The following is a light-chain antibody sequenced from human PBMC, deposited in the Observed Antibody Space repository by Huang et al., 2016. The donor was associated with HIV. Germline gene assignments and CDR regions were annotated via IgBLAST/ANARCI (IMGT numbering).Light chain of an antibody. Sequence: DIQMTQSPSSRSAYVGDRVTITCRSSQNINTYLNWYQQKPGKAPKLLIYAASSVQDGVPSRFSGSGSGTDFTLIISSQQIEDSSTYYCQQSYITPRTFGQGTKVEI. V-gene: IGKV1-39*01. J-gene: IGKJ1*01. CDR3: QQSYITPRT. CDR2: AAS. CDR1: QNINTY.